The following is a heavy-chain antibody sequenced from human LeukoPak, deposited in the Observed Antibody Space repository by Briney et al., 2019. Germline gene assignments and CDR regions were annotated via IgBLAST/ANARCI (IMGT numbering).Heavy chain of an antibody. CDR1: GGSLSPYY. CDR3: ARVNFQLDGSGSSYYYYGMDV. V-gene: IGHV4-34*01. J-gene: IGHJ6*02. D-gene: IGHD3-10*01. Sequence: PSETLSLTCAVYGGSLSPYYWNWLRQPPGKGLEWIGEINHRGSTTYNPSLKSRVTISVDTSNNQFSLKLSSVTAADTAVYYCARVNFQLDGSGSSYYYYGMDVWGQGTTVTVSS. CDR2: INHRGST.